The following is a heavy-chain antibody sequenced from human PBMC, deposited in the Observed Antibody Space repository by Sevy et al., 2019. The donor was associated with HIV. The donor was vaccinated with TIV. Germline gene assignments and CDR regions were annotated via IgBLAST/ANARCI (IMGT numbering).Heavy chain of an antibody. CDR2: IYSGGST. CDR3: ARGVYYYDSSGYYYGPPDAFDI. CDR1: GFTVSSNY. Sequence: GGSLRLSCAASGFTVSSNYMSWVRQTPGKGLEWISVIYSGGSTYYADSVKGRFTVFRDNSKNTLYLQMSGLRAEDTAVYYCARGVYYYDSSGYYYGPPDAFDIWGQGTMVTVSS. V-gene: IGHV3-53*01. J-gene: IGHJ3*02. D-gene: IGHD3-22*01.